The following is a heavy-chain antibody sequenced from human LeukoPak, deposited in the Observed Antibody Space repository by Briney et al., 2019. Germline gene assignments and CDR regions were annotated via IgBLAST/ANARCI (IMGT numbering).Heavy chain of an antibody. CDR2: ISWDGGST. V-gene: IGHV3-43*01. CDR1: GFTFDDYT. D-gene: IGHD1-20*01. CDR3: VKVITGTTYDPVDV. J-gene: IGHJ6*02. Sequence: GGSLRLSCAASGFTFDDYTMHWVRQAPGKGLEWVSLISWDGGSTYYTDSVKGRFTISRDNSKNTLYLQMNSLRAEDTAVYYCVKVITGTTYDPVDVWGQGTTVTVSS.